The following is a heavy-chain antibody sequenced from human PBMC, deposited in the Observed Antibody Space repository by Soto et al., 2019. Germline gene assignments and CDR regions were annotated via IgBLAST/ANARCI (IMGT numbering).Heavy chain of an antibody. CDR2: IAYDGNIK. CDR1: GFTFSSYA. CDR3: ARSGGSTSPATRYFEH. V-gene: IGHV3-30*09. Sequence: ESVGGVVQPGRSLTLSCAASGFTFSSYAMHWVRQAPGKGLEWVIVIAYDGNIKYYADSVKGRFAVSRDNSQNTLYLQMNSLTPEDTALYYCARSGGSTSPATRYFEHWGQGTLVTVSS. D-gene: IGHD3-16*01. J-gene: IGHJ4*02.